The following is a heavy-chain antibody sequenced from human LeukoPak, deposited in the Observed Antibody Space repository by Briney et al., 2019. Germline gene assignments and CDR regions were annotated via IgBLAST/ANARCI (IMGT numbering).Heavy chain of an antibody. CDR2: ISGSSGII. J-gene: IGHJ4*02. Sequence: PGGSLRLSCAASGFTFNTYTMNWVRQAPGKGLEWVSYISGSSGIIDYADSVRGRFTIFRDNAKNSLYLQMNSLRAEDTAVCYCARGPTYYESSGQVPSDYWGQGTLVTVSS. V-gene: IGHV3-48*01. CDR1: GFTFNTYT. D-gene: IGHD3-22*01. CDR3: ARGPTYYESSGQVPSDY.